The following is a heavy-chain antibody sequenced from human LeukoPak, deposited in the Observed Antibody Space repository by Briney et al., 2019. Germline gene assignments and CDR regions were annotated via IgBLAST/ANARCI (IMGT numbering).Heavy chain of an antibody. CDR1: GGSISSSSYS. V-gene: IGHV4-39*01. CDR2: IYYSGST. CDR3: ASPYYYGMDV. Sequence: PSETLSLTCTVSGGSISSSSYSWGWIRQPPGKGLEWIGSIYYSGSTYYNPSLKSRVTISVDTSKNQFSLKLSSVTAADTAVYYCASPYYYGMDVWGQGTTVTVSS. J-gene: IGHJ6*02.